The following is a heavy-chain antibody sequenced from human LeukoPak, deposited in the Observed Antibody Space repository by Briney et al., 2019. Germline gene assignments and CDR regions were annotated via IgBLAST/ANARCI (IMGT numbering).Heavy chain of an antibody. CDR3: AREKAAAGFDY. CDR1: GYTFTGYY. D-gene: IGHD6-13*01. CDR2: INPNSGGT. J-gene: IGHJ4*02. Sequence: GASVKVSCKAAGYTFTGYYMHWVRQAPGQGLEWMGWINPNSGGTNYAQKFQGRVTMTRDTSISTAYMELSRLTSDDTAVYYCAREKAAAGFDYWGQGTLVTVSS. V-gene: IGHV1-2*02.